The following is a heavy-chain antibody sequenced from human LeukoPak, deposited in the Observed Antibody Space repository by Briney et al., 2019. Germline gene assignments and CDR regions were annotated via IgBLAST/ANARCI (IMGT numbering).Heavy chain of an antibody. CDR1: GYSFTNYW. Sequence: GESPKISCKVSGYSFTNYWIGWVRQMPGKGLEWMGIIYPGDSDTRYSPSFQGQVTISADKSISTAYLQWNSLKASDTAIYYCARGGYYDSESYYLNYWGQGTLVTVSS. J-gene: IGHJ4*02. CDR2: IYPGDSDT. D-gene: IGHD3-10*01. CDR3: ARGGYYDSESYYLNY. V-gene: IGHV5-51*01.